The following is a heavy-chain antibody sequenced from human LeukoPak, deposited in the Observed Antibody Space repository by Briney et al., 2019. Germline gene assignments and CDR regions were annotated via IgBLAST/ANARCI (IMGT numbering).Heavy chain of an antibody. CDR3: ARSSLAVYFNY. V-gene: IGHV4-61*09. J-gene: IGHJ4*02. D-gene: IGHD6-19*01. CDR1: GGSISSGSYY. CDR2: IFTRGTT. Sequence: EASQTLSLTCTVSGGSISSGSYYWNWIRQPAGKGLEWLGNIFTRGTTNYNASLESRLTISLDTARNQFSLSLRSVTAADTAIYFCARSSLAVYFNYWGQGTLVTASS.